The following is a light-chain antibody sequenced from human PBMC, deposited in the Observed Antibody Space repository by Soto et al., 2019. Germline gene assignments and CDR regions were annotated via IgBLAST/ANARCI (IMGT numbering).Light chain of an antibody. CDR3: QQGYSTRPYT. CDR2: SAS. Sequence: DIQITQSPSSLSASVGDRVTITCRASQVIRTYLNWYQQKPGKAPKLLIYSASTLQSGVPSRFSGSGSGANFSLTISSLQPEDFATYYCQQGYSTRPYTFGQGTTVDIK. V-gene: IGKV1-39*01. J-gene: IGKJ2*01. CDR1: QVIRTY.